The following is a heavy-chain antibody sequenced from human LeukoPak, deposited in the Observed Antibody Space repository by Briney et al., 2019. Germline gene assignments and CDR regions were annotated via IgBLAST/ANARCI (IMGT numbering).Heavy chain of an antibody. CDR2: IISKANNYAT. D-gene: IGHD3-3*01. J-gene: IGHJ4*02. CDR3: TRQDFVFWSGGNDY. V-gene: IGHV3-73*01. CDR1: GFTFNGSA. Sequence: GGSLRLSCAASGFTFNGSAMQWVPHASGQGWEWGVRIISKANNYATAYAASVKGRFTIARDDSKNTAYMQMTRLKAEDTAVYYCTRQDFVFWSGGNDYWGQGTLVTVSS.